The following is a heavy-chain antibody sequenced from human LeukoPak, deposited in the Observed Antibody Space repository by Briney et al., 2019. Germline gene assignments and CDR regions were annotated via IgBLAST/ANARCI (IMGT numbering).Heavy chain of an antibody. V-gene: IGHV4-59*01. CDR1: GGSISSYY. D-gene: IGHD2-21*02. CDR3: ARARAGVVTAIDAFDI. Sequence: PSETLSLPCTVTGGSISSYYWSYIRQPPGKGLKWIGYIYYSGSTNYNPSLKSRVTISVDTSKNQFSLKLSSVTAADTAVYYCARARAGVVTAIDAFDIWGQGTMVTVSS. CDR2: IYYSGST. J-gene: IGHJ3*02.